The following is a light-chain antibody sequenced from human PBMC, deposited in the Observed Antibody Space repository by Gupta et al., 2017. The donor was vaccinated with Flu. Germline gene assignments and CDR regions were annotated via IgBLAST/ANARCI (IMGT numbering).Light chain of an antibody. V-gene: IGKV2-30*01. CDR2: EVS. Sequence: DVVMSQSPLSLPVTLGQPASISCRSSQGLVFSDGNIYLNWFQQRPGQSPRRLIYEVSKRDSGVPDRFSGSGSGTDFTLKISRVEAEDVGVYYCVQGSRWPWTFGQGTTVEIK. CDR3: VQGSRWPWT. J-gene: IGKJ1*01. CDR1: QGLVFSDGNIY.